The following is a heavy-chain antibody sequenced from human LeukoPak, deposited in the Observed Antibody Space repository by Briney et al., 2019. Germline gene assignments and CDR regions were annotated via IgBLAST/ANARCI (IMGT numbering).Heavy chain of an antibody. Sequence: GGSLRLSCAASGFRFDIYAMTWVRQAPGKGLEWVSSMTSPGNYILYTDSVKGRFTISRDNFRNTLYLQMNSLGVEDTAIYYCAKTTGDFGLTIDYWGRGTLVTVSS. J-gene: IGHJ4*02. V-gene: IGHV3-23*01. CDR3: AKTTGDFGLTIDY. CDR2: MTSPGNYI. CDR1: GFRFDIYA. D-gene: IGHD4-17*01.